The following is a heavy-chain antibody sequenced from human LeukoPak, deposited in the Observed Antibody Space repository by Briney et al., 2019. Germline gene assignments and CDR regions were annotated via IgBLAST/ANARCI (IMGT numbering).Heavy chain of an antibody. J-gene: IGHJ3*02. CDR1: GFTVSSNY. CDR3: AAEGRVVPAAVDAFDI. D-gene: IGHD2-2*01. CDR2: IYSGGST. Sequence: GGSLRLSCAASGFTVSSNYMSWVRQAPGKGLEWVSVIYSGGSTYYADSVKGRFTISRDNAKNSLYLQMNSLRAEDTAVYYCAAEGRVVPAAVDAFDIWGQGTMVTVSS. V-gene: IGHV3-53*01.